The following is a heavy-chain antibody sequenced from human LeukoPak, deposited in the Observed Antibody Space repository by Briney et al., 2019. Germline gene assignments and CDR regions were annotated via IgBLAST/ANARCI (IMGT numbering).Heavy chain of an antibody. CDR3: AKDWEKRLWFGELMRGGAFDI. V-gene: IGHV3-23*01. D-gene: IGHD3-10*01. Sequence: PGGSLRLSCAASGFTFSSYAMSWVRQAPGKGLEWVSAISGSGGSTYYADSVKGRFTISRDNSKNTLYLQMNSLRAEDTAVYYCAKDWEKRLWFGELMRGGAFDIWGQGTMVTVSS. CDR2: ISGSGGST. CDR1: GFTFSSYA. J-gene: IGHJ3*02.